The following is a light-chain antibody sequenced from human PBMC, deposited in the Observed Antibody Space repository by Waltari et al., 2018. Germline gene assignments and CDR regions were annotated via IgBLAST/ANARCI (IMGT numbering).Light chain of an antibody. CDR3: CSFAGYGIYV. J-gene: IGLJ1*01. CDR2: EIS. V-gene: IGLV2-23*02. CDR1: KRNVHILHL. Sequence: QSALTQPASVSGSPGQSITISCTAVKRNVHILHLVSCYQPHPGRNPRLLIYEISQRPSGISNRFSGSKSGNTASLTISGLQPEDEADYFCCSFAGYGIYVFGSGTQVSVL.